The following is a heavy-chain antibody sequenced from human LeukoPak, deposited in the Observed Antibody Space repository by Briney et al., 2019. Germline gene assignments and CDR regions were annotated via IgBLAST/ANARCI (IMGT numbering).Heavy chain of an antibody. CDR1: GFTFSSYE. CDR2: ISSSGSTI. Sequence: GGSLRLSCAASGFTFSSYEMNWVRQAPGKGLEWVSYISSSGSTIYYADSVKGRFIISRDNAKNSLYLQMNSLRAEDTAVYYCARGARGVIHQRFDYWGQGTLVTVSS. CDR3: ARGARGVIHQRFDY. D-gene: IGHD3-10*01. J-gene: IGHJ4*02. V-gene: IGHV3-48*03.